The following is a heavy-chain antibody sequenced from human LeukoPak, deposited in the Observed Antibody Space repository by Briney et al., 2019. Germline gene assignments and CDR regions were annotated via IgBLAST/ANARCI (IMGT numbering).Heavy chain of an antibody. CDR1: GGSISSSSYY. CDR2: IYYSGNT. CDR3: ARQSKGIIVITDFQH. V-gene: IGHV4-39*01. Sequence: PSETLSLTCTVSGGSISSSSYYWGWIRQPPGKGLESIGSIYYSGNTYYSPSLKSRVTISVDTSKNQFSLKLSSVTAADTAVYYCARQSKGIIVITDFQHWGQGTLVTVSS. J-gene: IGHJ1*01. D-gene: IGHD3-22*01.